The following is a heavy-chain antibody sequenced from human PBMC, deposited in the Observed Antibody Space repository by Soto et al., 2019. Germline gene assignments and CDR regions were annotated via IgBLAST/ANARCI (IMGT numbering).Heavy chain of an antibody. D-gene: IGHD3-16*01. V-gene: IGHV1-69*01. CDR2: MIPIFGTA. CDR1: GGTFSSYA. Sequence: QVQLVQSGAEVKKPGSSVKVSCKASGGTFSSYAISWVRQAPGQGLEWMGGMIPIFGTANYAQKFQGRVTITADESTSTAYVELSSLRSEETAVYYCARVRRQVLRLGYYYRMDVWGQGTTVTVSS. J-gene: IGHJ6*02. CDR3: ARVRRQVLRLGYYYRMDV.